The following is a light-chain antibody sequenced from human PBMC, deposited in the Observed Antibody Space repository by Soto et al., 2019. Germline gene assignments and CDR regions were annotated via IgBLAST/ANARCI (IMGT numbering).Light chain of an antibody. CDR3: QQYGRSSWT. J-gene: IGKJ1*01. Sequence: EIVLTQSPGTLSLSPWEIATLSCRASQSVSNNYLAWYQQKPGQAPRLLIYGASNRATGIPDRFSGSGSGTDFTLTISRLEPEDFAVYYCQQYGRSSWTFGQGTKVDIK. CDR1: QSVSNNY. CDR2: GAS. V-gene: IGKV3-20*01.